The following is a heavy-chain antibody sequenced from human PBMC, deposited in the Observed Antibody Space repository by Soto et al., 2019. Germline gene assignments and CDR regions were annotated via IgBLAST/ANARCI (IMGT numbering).Heavy chain of an antibody. J-gene: IGHJ6*02. CDR1: GFTFSNNV. V-gene: IGHV3-23*01. D-gene: IGHD2-8*01. Sequence: EVQLLESGGGLVQPGGSLRPSCAASGFTFSNNVMSWVRQAPGKGLEWVSGINDNGGDTYYADSVKGRCTISRDNSKDTLYLQMNSLRAEDTAVYYCAKEVYGAARGAMDVGGQGTTVTVSS. CDR3: AKEVYGAARGAMDV. CDR2: INDNGGDT.